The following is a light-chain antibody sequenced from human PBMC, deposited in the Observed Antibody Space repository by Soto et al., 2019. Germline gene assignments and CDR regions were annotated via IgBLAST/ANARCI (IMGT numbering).Light chain of an antibody. V-gene: IGKV1-33*01. CDR3: QQYDDLPIT. Sequence: DIQMTQSPSSLSASVGDRVTITCQASQDIDKFLNWYQQKPGKAPKLLIDDASNLQPGVPSRFSGCGSGTDFTFTINSLQPEDIATYYCQQYDDLPITFGQGTRL. CDR1: QDIDKF. CDR2: DAS. J-gene: IGKJ5*01.